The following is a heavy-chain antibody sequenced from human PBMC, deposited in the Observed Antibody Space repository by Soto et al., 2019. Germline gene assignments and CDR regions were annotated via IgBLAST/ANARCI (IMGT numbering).Heavy chain of an antibody. D-gene: IGHD4-17*01. CDR1: GGSISSGDYY. J-gene: IGHJ2*01. V-gene: IGHV4-30-4*01. Sequence: QVQLQESGPGLVKPSQTLSLTCTVSGGSISSGDYYWSWIRQPPGKGLEWIGYIYYSGSTYYNPSLKSRVTISVDTSKNQFSLKLSSVTAADTAVYYCARGPRGDYETYWYFDLWGRGTLVTVSS. CDR3: ARGPRGDYETYWYFDL. CDR2: IYYSGST.